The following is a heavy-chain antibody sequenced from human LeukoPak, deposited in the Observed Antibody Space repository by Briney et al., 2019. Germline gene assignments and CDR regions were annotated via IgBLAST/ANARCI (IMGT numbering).Heavy chain of an antibody. CDR1: GHSITTYY. J-gene: IGHJ4*02. Sequence: PSETLSLTCTVSGHSITTYYWSWIRQPPGKGPEWIGHIYYSVTTSYNPSLKSRVTISVDTSKNQFSLTLSSVTAADTAMYYCATGGVEMSLPFDYWGQGTLVTVSS. V-gene: IGHV4-59*01. CDR2: IYYSVTT. D-gene: IGHD5-24*01. CDR3: ATGGVEMSLPFDY.